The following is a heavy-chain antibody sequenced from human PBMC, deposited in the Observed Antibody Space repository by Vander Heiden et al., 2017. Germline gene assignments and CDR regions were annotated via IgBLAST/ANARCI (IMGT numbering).Heavy chain of an antibody. CDR2: IWYDGSNK. Sequence: QVQLVESGGGVVQPGRSLRLSCAASGFTFSSYGMHWVRQAPGKGLEWVAVIWYDGSNKYYADSVKGRFTISRDNSKNTLYLQMNSLRAEDTAVYYCARERFGVVTPSAFDIWGQGTMVTVSS. D-gene: IGHD3-3*01. CDR1: GFTFSSYG. CDR3: ARERFGVVTPSAFDI. V-gene: IGHV3-33*01. J-gene: IGHJ3*02.